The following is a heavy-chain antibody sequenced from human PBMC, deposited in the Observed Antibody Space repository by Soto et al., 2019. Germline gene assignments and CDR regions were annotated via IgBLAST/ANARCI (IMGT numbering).Heavy chain of an antibody. V-gene: IGHV4-31*03. CDR1: GVSISSGGYF. J-gene: IGHJ3*02. D-gene: IGHD3-22*01. Sequence: PSETLSLTCTVSGVSISSGGYFWSWIRQLPGKGLEWIGYIYYSGSTYYNPSLKSRVSISVEASMNQISLRLSSVTAADTAVYYCARNDYDSSPYLSRRQHALDIWGQGTMVTVS. CDR3: ARNDYDSSPYLSRRQHALDI. CDR2: IYYSGST.